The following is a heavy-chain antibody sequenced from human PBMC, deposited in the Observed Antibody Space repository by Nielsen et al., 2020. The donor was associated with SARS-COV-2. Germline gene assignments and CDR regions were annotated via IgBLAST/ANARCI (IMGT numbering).Heavy chain of an antibody. Sequence: GESLKISCAASGFTFSRYWMHWVRQAPGKGLEWVSRSSSDGSSTFYADSAKGRFIISRDNAENTLFLQMHSLRVEDTGVYYCASVYASLQGAPPAVYYRDYYYMDVWGKGTTVTVSS. CDR1: GFTFSRYW. D-gene: IGHD3-22*01. V-gene: IGHV3-74*01. CDR2: SSSDGSST. CDR3: ASVYASLQGAPPAVYYRDYYYMDV. J-gene: IGHJ6*03.